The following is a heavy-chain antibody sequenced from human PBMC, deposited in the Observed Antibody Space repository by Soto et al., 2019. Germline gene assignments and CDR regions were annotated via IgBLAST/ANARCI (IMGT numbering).Heavy chain of an antibody. CDR2: ISSNSGAI. Sequence: PGGSLRLSCVASGFIFEDYDMHWVRQVPGKGLEWVSSISSNSGAIKYADSVKGRFTLSRDNAKNSMYLEMNSLRVEDTAFYFCVKGKFSSSKVIFDFWGQGTLVTVSS. CDR3: VKGKFSSSKVIFDF. V-gene: IGHV3-9*01. D-gene: IGHD6-6*01. CDR1: GFIFEDYD. J-gene: IGHJ4*02.